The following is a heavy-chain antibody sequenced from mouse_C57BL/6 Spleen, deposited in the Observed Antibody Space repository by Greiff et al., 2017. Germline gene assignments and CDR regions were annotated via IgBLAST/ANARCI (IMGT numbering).Heavy chain of an antibody. D-gene: IGHD3-2*02. CDR2: ISSGSSTI. V-gene: IGHV5-17*01. CDR1: GFTFSDYG. J-gene: IGHJ1*03. Sequence: EVMLVESGGGLVKPGGSLKLSCAASGFTFSDYGMHWVRQAPEKGLEWVAYISSGSSTIYYADTVKGRFTISRDNAKNTLFLQMTSLRSEDTAMYYCARQLRPWYFDVWGTGTTVTVSS. CDR3: ARQLRPWYFDV.